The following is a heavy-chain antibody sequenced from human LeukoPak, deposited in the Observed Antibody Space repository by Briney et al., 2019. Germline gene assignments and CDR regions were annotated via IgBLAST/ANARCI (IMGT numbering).Heavy chain of an antibody. CDR3: ARSMQYYDFWSGYFVSASLIYYYYYGMDV. J-gene: IGHJ6*02. CDR2: MNPNSGNT. CDR1: GYTSTSYD. D-gene: IGHD3-3*01. Sequence: ASVKVSCKASGYTSTSYDINWVRQATGQGLEWMGWMNPNSGNTGYAQKFQGRVTMTRNTSISTAYMELSSLRSEDTAVYYCARSMQYYDFWSGYFVSASLIYYYYYGMDVWGQGTTVTVSS. V-gene: IGHV1-8*01.